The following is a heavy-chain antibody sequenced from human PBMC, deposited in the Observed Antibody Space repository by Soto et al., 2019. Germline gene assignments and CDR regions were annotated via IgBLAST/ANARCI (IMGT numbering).Heavy chain of an antibody. V-gene: IGHV3-30*18. D-gene: IGHD4-17*01. CDR2: ISFDGSKK. J-gene: IGHJ4*02. CDR3: ANDYGDYAGDRDY. CDR1: TFTFSNFG. Sequence: QVQLVESGGGVVQPGRSLRLSCAASTFTFSNFGMNWVRQAPGKGLEWVAVISFDGSKKYYAASVKGRFTISRDNSKNTLYLGMNSLRPEDTAFYYCANDYGDYAGDRDYGGRGTLVTVSS.